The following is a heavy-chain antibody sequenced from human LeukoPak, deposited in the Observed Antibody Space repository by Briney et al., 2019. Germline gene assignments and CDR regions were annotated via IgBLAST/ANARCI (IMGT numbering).Heavy chain of an antibody. D-gene: IGHD6-13*01. CDR3: AKERHPVYSSSWYRGPGGRSGLYYYYGMDV. CDR2: ISGSGGST. V-gene: IGHV3-23*01. Sequence: PGGSLRLSCAASGFTFSSYAMSWVRQAPGKGLEWVSAISGSGGSTYYADSVKGRFTISRDNSKNTLYLQMNSLRAEDTAVYYCAKERHPVYSSSWYRGPGGRSGLYYYYGMDVWGQGTTVTVSS. J-gene: IGHJ6*02. CDR1: GFTFSSYA.